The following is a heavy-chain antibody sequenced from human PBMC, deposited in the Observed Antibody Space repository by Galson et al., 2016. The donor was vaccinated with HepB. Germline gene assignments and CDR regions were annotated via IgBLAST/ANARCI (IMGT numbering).Heavy chain of an antibody. Sequence: ASGFTFRDYTMNWVRQAPGRGLEWVSSISESSRYIYSADSVKGRFTVSRDNAKNSLYLQMNSLRAEDTAMYYCARDRGIGGAVAGPVDYWGQGTLVTVSS. V-gene: IGHV3-21*01. CDR2: ISESSRYI. D-gene: IGHD6-19*01. CDR3: ARDRGIGGAVAGPVDY. J-gene: IGHJ4*02. CDR1: GFTFRDYT.